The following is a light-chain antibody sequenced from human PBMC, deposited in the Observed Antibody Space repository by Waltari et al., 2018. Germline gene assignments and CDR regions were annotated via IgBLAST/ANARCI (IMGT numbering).Light chain of an antibody. CDR3: ATWDDRLTAV. V-gene: IGLV1-47*01. CDR1: NSNVGANS. Sequence: QSILTQPPSASGTPGRTVTISCSGSNSNVGANSVCWYQQLPGTAPKLLILGNNSPPSGGPDRFAGSKSGTSASLAIRGRRSEDEADYYCATWDDRLTAVFGGGTKLTVL. CDR2: GNN. J-gene: IGLJ2*01.